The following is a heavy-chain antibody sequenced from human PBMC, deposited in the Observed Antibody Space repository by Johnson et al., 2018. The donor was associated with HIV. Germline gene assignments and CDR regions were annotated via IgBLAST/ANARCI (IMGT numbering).Heavy chain of an antibody. D-gene: IGHD5-24*01. CDR1: GFTFSNYA. CDR3: GRVRWQIQSVDVFDI. J-gene: IGHJ3*02. V-gene: IGHV3-30-3*01. CDR2: ISFDESNY. Sequence: QVQLVESGGGVVQPGRSLRLSCTASGFTFSNYAMHWVRQAPGKGLEWVAVISFDESNYYYADSVKGRFIISRDNSKNTLYLQMNSLRVEDTAVYYCGRVRWQIQSVDVFDIWGQGTMVTVSS.